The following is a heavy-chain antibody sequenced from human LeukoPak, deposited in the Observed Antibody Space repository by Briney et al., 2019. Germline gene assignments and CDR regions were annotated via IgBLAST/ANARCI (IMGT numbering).Heavy chain of an antibody. CDR1: GGSISSGGYS. CDR2: IYHSGST. CDR3: ARVPRRVVPAAIFPHKGVWFDH. J-gene: IGHJ5*02. V-gene: IGHV4-30-2*01. D-gene: IGHD2-2*01. Sequence: PSETLSLTCAVSGGSISSGGYSWSWLRQPPGKGLEWIVYIYHSGSTYYNPSLKSRVTISVYRSKNQFSLKLSSVTAADTAVYYCARVPRRVVPAAIFPHKGVWFDHWGQGTLVTVSS.